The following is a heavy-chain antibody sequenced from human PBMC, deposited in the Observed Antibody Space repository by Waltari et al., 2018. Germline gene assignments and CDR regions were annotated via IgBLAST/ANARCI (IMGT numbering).Heavy chain of an antibody. CDR1: GGTFSSYA. CDR3: ARDRSEVGDYCFDY. D-gene: IGHD4-17*01. Sequence: QVQLVQSGAEVKKPGSSVKVSCKASGGTFSSYAISWVRQAPGHGLEWMGGVIPIFGKANYAQQFQGRVTITADESTSTAYMELSSLRSEDTAVYYCARDRSEVGDYCFDYWGQGTLVTVSS. V-gene: IGHV1-69*01. CDR2: VIPIFGKA. J-gene: IGHJ4*02.